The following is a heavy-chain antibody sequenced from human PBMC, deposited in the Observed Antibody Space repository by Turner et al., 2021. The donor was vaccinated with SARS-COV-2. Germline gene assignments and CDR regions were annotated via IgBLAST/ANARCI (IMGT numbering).Heavy chain of an antibody. D-gene: IGHD2-15*01. CDR2: IYSGGST. Sequence: EVQLVESGGGLIQPGGYLGLSCAASEFTVSSNYMRWVRQAPGKGLEWVAVIYSGGSTYYADSLKGRFTISRDNSKNTLYLQMNSLRAEDTAVYYCARDLGGLRFDYWGQGTLVTVSS. CDR3: ARDLGGLRFDY. CDR1: EFTVSSNY. V-gene: IGHV3-53*01. J-gene: IGHJ4*02.